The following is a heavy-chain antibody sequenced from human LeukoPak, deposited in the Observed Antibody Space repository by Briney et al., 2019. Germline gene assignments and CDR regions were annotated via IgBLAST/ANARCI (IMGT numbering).Heavy chain of an antibody. CDR1: GGTFSSYA. V-gene: IGHV1-69*13. J-gene: IGHJ6*02. CDR2: IIPIFGTA. D-gene: IGHD2-21*02. CDR3: AIAYCGGDCYTDYYYGMDV. Sequence: SVTVSCTASGGTFSSYAISWVRQAPGQGLEWMGGIIPIFGTANYAQKFQGRVTITADESTSTAYMELSSLRSEDTAVYYCAIAYCGGDCYTDYYYGMDVWGQGTTVTVSS.